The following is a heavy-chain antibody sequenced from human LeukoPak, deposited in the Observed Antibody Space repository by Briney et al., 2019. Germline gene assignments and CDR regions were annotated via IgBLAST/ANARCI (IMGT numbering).Heavy chain of an antibody. V-gene: IGHV3-23*01. CDR2: ISGSGGST. J-gene: IGHJ4*02. CDR3: AREHYCSSTSCEPFDY. D-gene: IGHD2-2*01. CDR1: GSTFSSYA. Sequence: GGSLRLSCAASGSTFSSYAMSWVRQAPGKGLEWVSAISGSGGSTYYADSVKGRFTISRDNAKNSLYLQMNSLRAEDTAVYYCAREHYCSSTSCEPFDYWGQGTLVTVSS.